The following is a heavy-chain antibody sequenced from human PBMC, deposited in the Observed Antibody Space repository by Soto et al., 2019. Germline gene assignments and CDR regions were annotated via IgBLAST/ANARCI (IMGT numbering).Heavy chain of an antibody. V-gene: IGHV1-69*01. J-gene: IGHJ4*02. Sequence: QVQLVQSGAEVKKPGSSVKVSCKASGGTFSSHAISWVRQAPGQGLEWMGGIIPFFKATNYAQKFQGRVTITADDATSTAYMDLHSLRSEDTAVYYCSRVVVLMVYASYYFDYLGQGTLVTVSS. CDR1: GGTFSSHA. CDR2: IIPFFKAT. CDR3: SRVVVLMVYASYYFDY. D-gene: IGHD2-8*01.